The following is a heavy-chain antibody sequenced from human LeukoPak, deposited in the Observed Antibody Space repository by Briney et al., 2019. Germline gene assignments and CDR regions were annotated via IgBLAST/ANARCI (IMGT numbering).Heavy chain of an antibody. V-gene: IGHV4-61*01. J-gene: IGHJ6*04. Sequence: SETLSLTCTVSGRSLSSGSYYWSWLRQPPGTGLEWIGYIYYSGSTNYNPSLKSRVTISVDTSKNQFSLKRSPVTAADTAVYYCSRDEGKRVAGTRSYYYYGMDVWGKGTTVTVSS. CDR2: IYYSGST. CDR1: GRSLSSGSYY. CDR3: SRDEGKRVAGTRSYYYYGMDV. D-gene: IGHD6-19*01.